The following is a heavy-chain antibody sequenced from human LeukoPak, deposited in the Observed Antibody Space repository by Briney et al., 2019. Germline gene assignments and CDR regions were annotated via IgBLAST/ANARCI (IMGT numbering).Heavy chain of an antibody. D-gene: IGHD4-17*01. J-gene: IGHJ4*02. V-gene: IGHV1-69*01. CDR1: GGTFSSYA. Sequence: SVKVSCKASGGTFSSYAISWVRQAPGQGLEWMGGIIPIFGTANYAQKFQGRVTITADESTSTAYMELSSLRSEDTAVYYCARVLPSDVTVTTHWGQGSLVTVSS. CDR3: ARVLPSDVTVTTH. CDR2: IIPIFGTA.